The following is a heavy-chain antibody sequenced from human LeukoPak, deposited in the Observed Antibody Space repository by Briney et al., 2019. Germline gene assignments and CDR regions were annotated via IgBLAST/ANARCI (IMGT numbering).Heavy chain of an antibody. V-gene: IGHV1-69*05. Sequence: ASVKVSCKASGGTFSSYAISWVRQAPGQGLEWMGGIIPIFGTANYAQKFQGRVTITTDESTSTAYMELSSLRSEDTAVYYCARDGIAVAGTSWFDPWGQGTLVTVSS. CDR3: ARDGIAVAGTSWFDP. CDR2: IIPIFGTA. D-gene: IGHD6-19*01. CDR1: GGTFSSYA. J-gene: IGHJ5*02.